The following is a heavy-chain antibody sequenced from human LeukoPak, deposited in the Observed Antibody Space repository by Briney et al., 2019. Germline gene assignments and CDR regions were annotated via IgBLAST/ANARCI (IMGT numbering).Heavy chain of an antibody. CDR2: ISSSGSTI. CDR1: GFTFSSYE. Sequence: GGSPRLSCAASGFTFSSYEMNWVRQAPGKGLEWVSYISSSGSTIYYADSVKGRFTISRDNAKNSLYLQMNSLRAEDTAVYYCASDGMATIRSFDYWGQGTLVTVSS. D-gene: IGHD5-24*01. J-gene: IGHJ4*02. CDR3: ASDGMATIRSFDY. V-gene: IGHV3-48*03.